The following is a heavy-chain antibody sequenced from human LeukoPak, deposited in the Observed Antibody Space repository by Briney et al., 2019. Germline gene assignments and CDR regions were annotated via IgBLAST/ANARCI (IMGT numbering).Heavy chain of an antibody. CDR3: ARAFGEGNWFDP. CDR1: GFTFSIYA. CDR2: ISYDGSNK. Sequence: AGGSLRLSCAASGFTFSIYAMHWVRHAPGKGLEWVAVISYDGSNKYYADSVKGRFTISRDNSKNTLYLQMNSLRAEDTTVYYCARAFGEGNWFDPWGQGTLVTVSS. D-gene: IGHD3-10*01. J-gene: IGHJ5*02. V-gene: IGHV3-30-3*01.